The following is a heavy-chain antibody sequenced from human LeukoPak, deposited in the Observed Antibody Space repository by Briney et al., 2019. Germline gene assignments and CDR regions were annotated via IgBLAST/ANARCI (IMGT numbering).Heavy chain of an antibody. J-gene: IGHJ4*02. CDR2: IIPLTGVV. CDR1: ADIFSSYA. V-gene: IGHV1-69*04. D-gene: IGHD2-15*01. CDR3: ARERRCSAGSCYAADLDS. Sequence: SVKVSCKTSADIFSSYAINWVRQAPGQGLEWMGRIIPLTGVVNYGQKLQTRVTISADKSTSTAYMEVSSMRFEDTAVYFCARERRCSAGSCYAADLDSWGQGTLVTVSS.